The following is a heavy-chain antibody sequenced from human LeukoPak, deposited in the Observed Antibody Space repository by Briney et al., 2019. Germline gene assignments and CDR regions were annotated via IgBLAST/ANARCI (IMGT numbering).Heavy chain of an antibody. D-gene: IGHD1-26*01. V-gene: IGHV1-8*01. CDR2: MNPNSGNT. Sequence: ASVKVSCKASGYTFTSYDINWVRQATGQGLEWTGWMNPNSGNTGYAQKFQGRVTMTRNTSISTAYMELSSLRSEDTAVYYCARGRRGHSGSYYYYFDYWGQGTLVTVSS. CDR3: ARGRRGHSGSYYYYFDY. CDR1: GYTFTSYD. J-gene: IGHJ4*02.